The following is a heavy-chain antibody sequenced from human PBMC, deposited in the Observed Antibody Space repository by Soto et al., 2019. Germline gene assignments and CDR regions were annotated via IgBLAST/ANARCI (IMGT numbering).Heavy chain of an antibody. CDR2: IYYSGST. CDR3: ARDRGYYYYCGMDV. Sequence: QVQLQESGPGLVKPSETLSLTCTVSGGSISSYYWSWIRQPPGKGLEWIGYIYYSGSTNYNPSLRSRVTISVDTSKNQYSLKLSSVTAADTAVYYCARDRGYYYYCGMDVWGQGTTVTVSS. V-gene: IGHV4-59*01. D-gene: IGHD3-10*01. CDR1: GGSISSYY. J-gene: IGHJ6*02.